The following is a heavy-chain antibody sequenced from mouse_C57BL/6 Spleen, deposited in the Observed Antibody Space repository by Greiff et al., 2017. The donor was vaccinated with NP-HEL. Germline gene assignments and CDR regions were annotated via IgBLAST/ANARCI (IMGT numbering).Heavy chain of an antibody. CDR1: GYTFTSYW. CDR2: INPSSGYT. D-gene: IGHD2-4*01. V-gene: IGHV1-7*01. J-gene: IGHJ3*01. Sequence: QVQLKQSGAELAKPGASVKLSCKASGYTFTSYWMHWVKQRPGQGLEWIGYINPSSGYTKYNQKFKDKATLTADKSSSTAYMQLSSLTYEDSAVYYCAGPIYYDYDGFAYWGQGTLVTVSA. CDR3: AGPIYYDYDGFAY.